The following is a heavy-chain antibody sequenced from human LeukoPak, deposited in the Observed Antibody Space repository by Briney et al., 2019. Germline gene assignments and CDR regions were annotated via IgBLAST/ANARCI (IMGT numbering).Heavy chain of an antibody. Sequence: SETLSLTCTVSGGSISSYYWSWIRQPAGKGLEWIGRTYSSGSTNYNPSLESRVTLSVDTSKNQFSLKLSSVTAADTAVYYCARHRRGSSGWYSDFDYWGQGTLVTVSS. D-gene: IGHD6-19*01. CDR1: GGSISSYY. CDR2: TYSSGST. J-gene: IGHJ4*02. CDR3: ARHRRGSSGWYSDFDY. V-gene: IGHV4-4*07.